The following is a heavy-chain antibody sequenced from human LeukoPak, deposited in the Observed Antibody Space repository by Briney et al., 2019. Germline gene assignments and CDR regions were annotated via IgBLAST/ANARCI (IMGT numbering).Heavy chain of an antibody. V-gene: IGHV1-18*01. CDR1: GYTFTSYG. J-gene: IGHJ6*03. D-gene: IGHD2-2*01. CDR3: ARVVVPAASYYYYYMDV. CDR2: ISAYNGNT. Sequence: ASVKVSCEASGYTFTSYGISWVRQAPGQGLEWMGWISAYNGNTNYAQKLQGRVTMTTDTSTSTAYMELRSLRSDDTAVYYCARVVVPAASYYYYYMDVWGKGTTVTISS.